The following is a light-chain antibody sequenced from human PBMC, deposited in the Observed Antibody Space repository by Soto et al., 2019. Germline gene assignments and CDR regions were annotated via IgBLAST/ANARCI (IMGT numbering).Light chain of an antibody. V-gene: IGLV2-14*01. CDR1: SSDVGGYNY. CDR3: SSYTRNRTLV. J-gene: IGLJ1*01. Sequence: QSVLTQPASVSGSPGQSITISCTGTSSDVGGYNYVSWYQQHPGKAPKLMIFEVSNRPSGVSTRFSGSKSGNTASLTISGLQAEDEAEYYCSSYTRNRTLVFGTGTKVTV. CDR2: EVS.